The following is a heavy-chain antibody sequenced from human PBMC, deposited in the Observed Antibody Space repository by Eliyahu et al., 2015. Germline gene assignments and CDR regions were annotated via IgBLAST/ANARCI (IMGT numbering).Heavy chain of an antibody. CDR3: ARHCGGGNCYKGFDI. V-gene: IGHV4-34*01. J-gene: IGHJ3*02. Sequence: QVQLQQWGAGLLKPSETLSLTCAVYGGSFTDYYWSWIRQPPGKGLEWIGEIHHSGSTNYNPSLKSRVTISVDTSKNQFSLKLSSVTAADTAVFYCARHCGGGNCYKGFDIWGQGTMVTVSS. CDR1: GGSFTDYY. D-gene: IGHD2-15*01. CDR2: IHHSGST.